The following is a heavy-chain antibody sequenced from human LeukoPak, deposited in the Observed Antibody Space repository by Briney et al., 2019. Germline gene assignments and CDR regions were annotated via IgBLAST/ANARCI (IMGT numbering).Heavy chain of an antibody. J-gene: IGHJ5*02. CDR3: ARAYS. Sequence: GGSLGLSCAASGFTFSWSWMSWVRQTPGKGLEWVASIKPDGSEIYYVDSVKGRFTISRDNAKNSLYLQMDSLRGEDTALYYCARAYSWGQGTLVTVSS. V-gene: IGHV3-7*01. CDR2: IKPDGSEI. CDR1: GFTFSWSW. D-gene: IGHD3-16*01.